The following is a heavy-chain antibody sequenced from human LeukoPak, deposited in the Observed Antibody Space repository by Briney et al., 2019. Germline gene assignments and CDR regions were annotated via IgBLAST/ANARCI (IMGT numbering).Heavy chain of an antibody. CDR1: GYSISSGYY. Sequence: SETLSPTCTVSGYSISSGYYWGWIRQPPGKGLECIGTMYHSGSTFYNPSLKSRVTISVDTSKNQFSLKLTSMTAADTAVYYCARSLDYGDMTFDYWGQGTLVTVSS. CDR2: MYHSGST. V-gene: IGHV4-38-2*02. CDR3: ARSLDYGDMTFDY. J-gene: IGHJ4*02. D-gene: IGHD4-17*01.